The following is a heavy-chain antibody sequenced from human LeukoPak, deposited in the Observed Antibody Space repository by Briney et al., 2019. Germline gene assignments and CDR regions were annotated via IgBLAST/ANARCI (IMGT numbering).Heavy chain of an antibody. J-gene: IGHJ3*02. V-gene: IGHV4-61*01. CDR3: AREVDYYDSSGYSTVAFDI. Sequence: PSETLSLTCTVSGGSVSSGSYYWSWIRQPPGKGLEWIGYIYYSGSTNYNPSLKSRVTISVGTSKNQFSLKLSSVTAADTAVYYCAREVDYYDSSGYSTVAFDIWGQGTMVTVSS. CDR2: IYYSGST. CDR1: GGSVSSGSYY. D-gene: IGHD3-22*01.